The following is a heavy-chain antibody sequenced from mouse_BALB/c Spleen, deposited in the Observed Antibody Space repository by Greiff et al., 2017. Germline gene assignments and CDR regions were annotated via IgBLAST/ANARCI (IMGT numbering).Heavy chain of an antibody. CDR2: ISYDGSN. Sequence: ESGPGLVKPSQSLSLTCSVTGYSITSGYYWNWIRQFPGNKLEWMGYISYDGSNNYNPSLKNRISITRDTSKNQFFLKLNSVTTEDTATYYCASTGRYWYFDVWGAGTTVTVSS. CDR1: GYSITSGYY. J-gene: IGHJ1*01. CDR3: ASTGRYWYFDV. D-gene: IGHD4-1*02. V-gene: IGHV3-6*02.